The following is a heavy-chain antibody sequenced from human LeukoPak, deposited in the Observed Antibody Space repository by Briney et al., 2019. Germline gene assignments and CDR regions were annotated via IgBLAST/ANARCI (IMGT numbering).Heavy chain of an antibody. Sequence: GASVKVSCKASGYSFTGEYMHWLRQAPAQGREGMGWINPNSCGTNYAEKFQGRVTMTRDTSISTAYMELSRLRSDDTAVYYCARSYDFWSGYYYFDYWGQGTLVTVSS. CDR3: ARSYDFWSGYYYFDY. CDR1: GYSFTGEY. CDR2: INPNSCGT. V-gene: IGHV1-2*02. J-gene: IGHJ4*02. D-gene: IGHD3-3*01.